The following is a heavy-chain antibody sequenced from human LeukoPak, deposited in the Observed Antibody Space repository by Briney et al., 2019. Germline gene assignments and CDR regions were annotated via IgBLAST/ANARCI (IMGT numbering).Heavy chain of an antibody. Sequence: PEGSLRLSCAASGFTFDRFAMHWARQAPGKGLEWVSLISGDGFTTYYVDSVKGRFTMSRDNSKNSLYLQMKSLRTEDTALYYCGRDHVYGGADYWGQGTLVTVSS. D-gene: IGHD4-23*01. V-gene: IGHV3-43*02. CDR3: GRDHVYGGADY. J-gene: IGHJ4*02. CDR1: GFTFDRFA. CDR2: ISGDGFTT.